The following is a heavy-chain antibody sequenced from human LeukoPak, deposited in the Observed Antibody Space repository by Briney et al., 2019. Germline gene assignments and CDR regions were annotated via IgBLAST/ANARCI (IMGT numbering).Heavy chain of an antibody. CDR2: ISGSGGNT. CDR3: AKHSGSYGRPLDY. D-gene: IGHD3-10*01. J-gene: IGHJ4*02. Sequence: GGSLRLSCAASGFTFSSNVMSWVRQAPGKGLEWVSAISGSGGNTFYADSVKGRLTISRDNSKNTLCLQMNSLRAEDTAVYYCAKHSGSYGRPLDYWGQGTLVTVSS. CDR1: GFTFSSNV. V-gene: IGHV3-23*01.